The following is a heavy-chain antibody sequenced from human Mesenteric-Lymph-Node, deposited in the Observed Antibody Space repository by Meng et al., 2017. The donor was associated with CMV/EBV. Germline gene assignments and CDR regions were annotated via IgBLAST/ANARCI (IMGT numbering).Heavy chain of an antibody. Sequence: GSLRLSCTVPGGSISSSSHYWGWFRQPPEKGLEWIGSIYYSGSTYYSPSPNSRVTISVDTSKNQFSLKLNSVTPADTAVYYCAAYYGSATFHYNGIDFWGQGALVTVSS. D-gene: IGHD3-10*01. V-gene: IGHV4-39*07. CDR2: IYYSGST. CDR3: AAYYGSATFHYNGIDF. J-gene: IGHJ4*02. CDR1: GGSISSSSHY.